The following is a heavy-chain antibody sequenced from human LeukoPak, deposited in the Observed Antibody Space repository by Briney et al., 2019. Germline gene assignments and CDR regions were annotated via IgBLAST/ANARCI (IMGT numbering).Heavy chain of an antibody. J-gene: IGHJ4*02. V-gene: IGHV1-18*01. D-gene: IGHD3-3*01. Sequence: ASVKVSCKASGYTFNSYDINWVRQAPGQGLEWMGWISAYNGNTNYAQKLQGRVTMTTDTSTSTAYMELRSLRSDDTAVYYCARGSTYYDFWSGYGATDYFDYWGQGTLVTVSS. CDR1: GYTFNSYD. CDR2: ISAYNGNT. CDR3: ARGSTYYDFWSGYGATDYFDY.